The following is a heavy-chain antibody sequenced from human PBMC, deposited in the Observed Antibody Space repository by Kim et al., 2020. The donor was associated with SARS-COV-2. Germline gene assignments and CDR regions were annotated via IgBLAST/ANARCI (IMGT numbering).Heavy chain of an antibody. D-gene: IGHD2-15*01. J-gene: IGHJ6*01. CDR1: GGSVSSGSYY. V-gene: IGHV4-61*01. CDR2: IYYSGST. Sequence: SETLSLTCTVSGGSVSSGSYYWSWIRQPPGKGLEWIGYIYYSGSTNYNPSLKSRVTISVDTSKNQFSLKLSSVTAADTAVYYCARDHRGGPPYYHYGMDV. CDR3: ARDHRGGPPYYHYGMDV.